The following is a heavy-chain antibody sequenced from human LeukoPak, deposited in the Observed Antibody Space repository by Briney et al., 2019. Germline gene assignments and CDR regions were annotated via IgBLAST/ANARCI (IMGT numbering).Heavy chain of an antibody. CDR3: ARAGGGWYWIFGY. CDR1: GYTFTGYY. J-gene: IGHJ4*02. D-gene: IGHD6-19*01. Sequence: ASVKVSCKASGYTFTGYYMHWVRQAPGQGLEWMGWINPNSGGTNYAQKFQGRVTMTRDTSISTAYMELSRLRSDDTAVYYCARAGGGWYWIFGYWGQGTLVTVSS. V-gene: IGHV1-2*02. CDR2: INPNSGGT.